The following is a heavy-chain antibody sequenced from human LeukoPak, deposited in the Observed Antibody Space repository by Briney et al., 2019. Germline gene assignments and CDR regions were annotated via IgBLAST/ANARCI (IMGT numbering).Heavy chain of an antibody. CDR2: ISWNSGSI. J-gene: IGHJ4*02. CDR1: GFTFDDYA. D-gene: IGHD6-19*01. V-gene: IGHV3-9*01. CDR3: AKSPYSSGWYYYFDY. Sequence: PGGSLRLSCAASGFTFDDYAMHWVRQAPGKGLEWVSGISWNSGSIVYADSVKGRFTISRDNAKNSLYLQMNSLRVEDTALYYCAKSPYSSGWYYYFDYWGQGTLVTVSS.